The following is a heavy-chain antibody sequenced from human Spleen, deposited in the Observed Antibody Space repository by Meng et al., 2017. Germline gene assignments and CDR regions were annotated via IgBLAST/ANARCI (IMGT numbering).Heavy chain of an antibody. D-gene: IGHD1-1*01. J-gene: IGHJ6*02. V-gene: IGHV3-72*01. CDR1: GFSISDHY. CDR3: ARGTISLV. Sequence: GESLKISCAASGFSISDHYMDWVRQAPGKGLEWVARTRNKAKSYTTEYAASVKGRFTISRDDSQNSLYLQLNSLRAEDTAVYYCARGTISLVWGQGTTVTVSS. CDR2: TRNKAKSYTT.